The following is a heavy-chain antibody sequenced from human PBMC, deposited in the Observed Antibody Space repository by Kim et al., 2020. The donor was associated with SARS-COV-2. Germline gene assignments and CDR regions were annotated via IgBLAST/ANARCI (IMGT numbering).Heavy chain of an antibody. J-gene: IGHJ4*02. Sequence: SETLSLTCAVSGGSISSGGYSWSWIRQPPGKGLEWIGYIYHSGSTYYNPSLKSRVTISVDRSKNQFSLKLSSVTAADTAVYYCARVVGTIFGGPYLDYWGQGTLVTVSS. V-gene: IGHV4-30-2*01. CDR1: GGSISSGGYS. CDR2: IYHSGST. CDR3: ARVVGTIFGGPYLDY. D-gene: IGHD3-3*01.